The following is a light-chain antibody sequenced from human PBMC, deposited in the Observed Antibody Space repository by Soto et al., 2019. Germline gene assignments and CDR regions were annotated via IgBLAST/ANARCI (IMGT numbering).Light chain of an antibody. Sequence: EIVMTQSPATVSVSPGERATLSCRASQSIRNKLAWYQQRPGQAPTLVIYGASTRATGVPASFRGRGSGTEFTLTINGLQSEDFALYWCQQYDNWPPTFGGGTKVEIK. CDR2: GAS. CDR1: QSIRNK. V-gene: IGKV3-15*01. CDR3: QQYDNWPPT. J-gene: IGKJ4*01.